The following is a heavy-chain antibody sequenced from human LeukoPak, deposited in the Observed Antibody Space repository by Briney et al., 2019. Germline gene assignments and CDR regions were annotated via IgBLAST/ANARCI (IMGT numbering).Heavy chain of an antibody. CDR3: AKEAEIYYYYMVV. D-gene: IGHD6-19*01. CDR2: VHYDGSNK. V-gene: IGHV3-30*02. CDR1: GFTFSTYG. J-gene: IGHJ6*03. Sequence: GGSLRLSCVVSGFTFSTYGMHWVRQAPGKGLEWVAFVHYDGSNKYYADSVTGRFTISRDNSKNTLYLEMNSLRAEDTAVYNCAKEAEIYYYYMVVWGKGTTVTVSS.